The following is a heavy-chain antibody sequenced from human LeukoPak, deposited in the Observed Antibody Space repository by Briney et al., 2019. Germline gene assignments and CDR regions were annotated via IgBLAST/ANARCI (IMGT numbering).Heavy chain of an antibody. CDR1: GGSISTGTYY. CDR3: ARDSISLASGSPVYYFDY. CDR2: IYHTGNT. Sequence: SETLSLTCTVSGGSISTGTYYWSWVRQPPGKGLEWLGYIYHTGNTYYNPSLKSRVTISVDTSKNQFSLKLTSVTAADTAVYYCARDSISLASGSPVYYFDYWGQGTLVAVSS. J-gene: IGHJ4*02. V-gene: IGHV4-30-2*01. D-gene: IGHD6-25*01.